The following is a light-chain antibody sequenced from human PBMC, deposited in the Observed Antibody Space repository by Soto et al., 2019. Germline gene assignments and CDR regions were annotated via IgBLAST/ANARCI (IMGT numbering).Light chain of an antibody. CDR1: QSVNSNF. CDR2: GAS. V-gene: IGKV3-20*01. J-gene: IGKJ2*01. CDR3: QQYGRSPLMYT. Sequence: EIVLTQSPGTLSLSPGERATLSCRASQSVNSNFLAWYQQKPGQAPRLLIYGASTRAAGVPDRFSGSGSGTDFPLTITRLEPEDFAVYYCQQYGRSPLMYTFGQGTKLGVK.